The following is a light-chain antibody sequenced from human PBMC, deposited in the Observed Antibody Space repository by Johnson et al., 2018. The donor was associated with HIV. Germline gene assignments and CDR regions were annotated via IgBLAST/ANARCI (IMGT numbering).Light chain of an antibody. Sequence: QSVLTQPPSVSAAPGQKVTISCSGSSSNIGNNYVSWYQHLPGTAPKLLIYENNKRPSGIPDRFSGSKSGTSVTLGITGPQTGDEADYYCGTWDSSLSAGGVFGPGTKVTVL. J-gene: IGLJ1*01. CDR2: ENN. V-gene: IGLV1-51*02. CDR3: GTWDSSLSAGGV. CDR1: SSNIGNNY.